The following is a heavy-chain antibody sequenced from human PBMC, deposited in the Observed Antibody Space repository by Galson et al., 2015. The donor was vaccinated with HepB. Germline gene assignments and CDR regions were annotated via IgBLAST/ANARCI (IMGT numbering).Heavy chain of an antibody. Sequence: SLRLSCAASGFTFSSYEMNWVRQAPGKGLEWVSYISSSGSTIYYADSVKGRFTISRDNAKNSLYLQMNSLRAEDTAVYYCARSSKVPYYYGMDVWGQGTTVTVSS. J-gene: IGHJ6*02. V-gene: IGHV3-48*03. CDR3: ARSSKVPYYYGMDV. D-gene: IGHD2-2*01. CDR1: GFTFSSYE. CDR2: ISSSGSTI.